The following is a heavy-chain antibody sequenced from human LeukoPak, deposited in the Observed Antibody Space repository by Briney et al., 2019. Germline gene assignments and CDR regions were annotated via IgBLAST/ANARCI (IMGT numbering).Heavy chain of an antibody. CDR1: EFTFSSYS. CDR3: ARDLGLGWLLERFFDY. CDR2: ISSSSSYI. V-gene: IGHV3-21*01. Sequence: GGSLRLSCAASEFTFSSYSMNWVRQAPGKGLEWVSSISSSSSYIYYADSVKGRFTISRDNAKNSLYLQMNSLRAEDTAVYYCARDLGLGWLLERFFDYWGQGTLVTVSS. J-gene: IGHJ4*02. D-gene: IGHD1-1*01.